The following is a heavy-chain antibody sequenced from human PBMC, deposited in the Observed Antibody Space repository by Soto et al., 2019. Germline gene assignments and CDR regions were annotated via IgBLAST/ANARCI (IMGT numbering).Heavy chain of an antibody. CDR2: IYYSGST. D-gene: IGHD6-19*01. J-gene: IGHJ4*02. CDR1: GGSISSSSYY. CDR3: ASPGYSSGWYGLNDILDY. Sequence: PSETLSLTCTVSGGSISSSSYYWGWIRQPPGKGLEWIGSIYYSGSTYYNPSLKSRVTISVDTSKNQFSLKLSSVTAADTAVYYCASPGYSSGWYGLNDILDYWGQGSLVIVSS. V-gene: IGHV4-39*01.